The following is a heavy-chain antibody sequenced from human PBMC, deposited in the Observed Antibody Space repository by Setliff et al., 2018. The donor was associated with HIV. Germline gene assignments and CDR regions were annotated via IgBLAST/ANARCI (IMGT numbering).Heavy chain of an antibody. Sequence: PSETLSLTCTVSGGSISSSSYYWGWIRQPPGKGLEWIGSTYYSGSTYYKPSLKSRVTISVDTSKNQFSLKLSSVTAADTGVYYCARHPSTRIYHYYYIDVWGKGTTVTVSS. CDR2: TYYSGST. J-gene: IGHJ6*03. CDR3: ARHPSTRIYHYYYIDV. V-gene: IGHV4-39*01. D-gene: IGHD1-26*01. CDR1: GGSISSSSYY.